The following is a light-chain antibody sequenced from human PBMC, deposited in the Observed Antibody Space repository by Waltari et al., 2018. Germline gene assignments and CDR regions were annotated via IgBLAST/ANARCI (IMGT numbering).Light chain of an antibody. Sequence: DIQMTQSPTSLSASVGDRVTITCRASQTISTYLNWYKQKPEKAPKLLIYAASTLEGGVPSRFCGSASGTDFTLSISSLQPEDFATYYCQQSYSTPYSFGQGTKLEIK. J-gene: IGKJ2*03. CDR2: AAS. V-gene: IGKV1-39*01. CDR3: QQSYSTPYS. CDR1: QTISTY.